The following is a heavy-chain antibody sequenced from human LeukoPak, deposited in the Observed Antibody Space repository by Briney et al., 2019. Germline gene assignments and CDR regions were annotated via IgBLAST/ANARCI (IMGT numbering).Heavy chain of an antibody. V-gene: IGHV3-74*01. CDR1: GFTFSSYW. Sequence: GGYLRLSCAASGFTFSSYWMHWVRQAPGKGLVWVSRINGDGRSTSYTDSVKGPFTISRDNAKNTLYLRMNSLRAEDTAVYYCARDKYGGSDYWGQGTLVTVSS. D-gene: IGHD4-23*01. J-gene: IGHJ4*02. CDR2: INGDGRST. CDR3: ARDKYGGSDY.